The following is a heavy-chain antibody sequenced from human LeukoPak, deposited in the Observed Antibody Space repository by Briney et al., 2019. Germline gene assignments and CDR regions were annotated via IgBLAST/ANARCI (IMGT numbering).Heavy chain of an antibody. V-gene: IGHV3-21*01. CDR3: ARDLLEWELPSDWDY. J-gene: IGHJ4*02. CDR1: GFTFSSYS. D-gene: IGHD1-26*01. CDR2: ISSSSSYI. Sequence: PGGSLRLSCAASGFTFSSYSMNWVRQAPGKGLEWVSSISSSSSYIYYADSVKGRFTISRDNAKNSLYLQMNSLRAEDTAVYYCARDLLEWELPSDWDYRGQGTLVTVSS.